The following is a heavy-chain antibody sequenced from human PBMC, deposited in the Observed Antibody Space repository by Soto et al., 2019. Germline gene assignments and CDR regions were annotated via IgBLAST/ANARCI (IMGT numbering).Heavy chain of an antibody. CDR3: ARASPHSAVDY. J-gene: IGHJ4*02. V-gene: IGHV4-34*01. CDR2: INHSGST. CDR1: SGAFGGYS. Sequence: AVTRSVACAIWSGAFGGYSCRWIRQRPGKGLEWIGEINHSGSTNYNPSLKSRVTISVDTSKNQFSLKLSSVTAADTAVYYCARASPHSAVDYWGQGTLVTVS. D-gene: IGHD1-26*01.